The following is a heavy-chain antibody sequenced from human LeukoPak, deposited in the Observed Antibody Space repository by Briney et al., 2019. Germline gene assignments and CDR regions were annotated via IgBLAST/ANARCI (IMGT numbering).Heavy chain of an antibody. CDR1: GGTFSSHA. CDR2: IIPIFGTA. V-gene: IGHV1-69*13. CDR3: ARGVSDSATEPAGWFFDY. J-gene: IGHJ4*02. Sequence: ASVKVSCKASGGTFSSHAISWVRQAPGQGLEWMGGIIPIFGTANYAQKFQGRVTITADESTSTAYMELSSLRSEDTAVYYCARGVSDSATEPAGWFFDYWGQGTLVTVSS. D-gene: IGHD1-14*01.